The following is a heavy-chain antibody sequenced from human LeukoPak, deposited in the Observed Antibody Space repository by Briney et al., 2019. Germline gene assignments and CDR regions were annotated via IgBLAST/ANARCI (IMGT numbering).Heavy chain of an antibody. V-gene: IGHV3-11*06. D-gene: IGHD5-24*01. Sequence: GGSLRLSCAASGFTFSDYYMSWIRQAPGKGLEWVSYISSSSSYTNYADSVKGRFTISRDNAKNSLYLQMNSLRAEDTAVYYCARGPGRGGYKQGGPWGQGTLVTVSS. CDR3: ARGPGRGGYKQGGP. J-gene: IGHJ5*02. CDR2: ISSSSSYT. CDR1: GFTFSDYY.